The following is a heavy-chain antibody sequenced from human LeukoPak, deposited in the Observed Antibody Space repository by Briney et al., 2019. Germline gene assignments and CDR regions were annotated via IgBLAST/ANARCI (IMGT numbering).Heavy chain of an antibody. CDR2: INTYNGNT. CDR1: GYTFTTYD. D-gene: IGHD6-19*01. Sequence: ASVKVSCKASGYTFTTYDISWVRQAPGQGLEWMGWINTYNGNTNYAQKLQGRVTMTTDTSTTTAYMELRSLRSDDTAVYYCARIDQQWLVHDPWGQGTLVTVSS. CDR3: ARIDQQWLVHDP. V-gene: IGHV1-18*04. J-gene: IGHJ4*02.